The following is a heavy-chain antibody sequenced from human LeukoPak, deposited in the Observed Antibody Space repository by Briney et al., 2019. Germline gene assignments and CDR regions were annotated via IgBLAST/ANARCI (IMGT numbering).Heavy chain of an antibody. Sequence: PPGGSLRLXCAASGFTFSSYAMSWVRPAPGKGLEWVSAISGSGGSTYYADSVKGRFTISRDNSKNTLYLQMNSLRAEDTAVYYCAKDSTLLWFGELFGGAFDIWGQGTMVTVSS. CDR2: ISGSGGST. V-gene: IGHV3-23*01. D-gene: IGHD3-10*01. CDR1: GFTFSSYA. J-gene: IGHJ3*02. CDR3: AKDSTLLWFGELFGGAFDI.